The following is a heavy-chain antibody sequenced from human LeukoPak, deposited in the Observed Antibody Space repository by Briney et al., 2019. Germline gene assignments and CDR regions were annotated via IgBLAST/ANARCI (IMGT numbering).Heavy chain of an antibody. CDR2: IYYSGST. V-gene: IGHV4-39*01. CDR1: GGSISSSGYY. J-gene: IGHJ5*02. D-gene: IGHD1-26*01. Sequence: SETLSLTCTVSGGSISSSGYYWGWIRQPPGKGLEWIASIYYSGSTYYNPSLKSRVTISVDTSKNQLSLKLSSLTAADTAVYYCARHEYSGSYYGLSWFDPWVQGTLVTVSS. CDR3: ARHEYSGSYYGLSWFDP.